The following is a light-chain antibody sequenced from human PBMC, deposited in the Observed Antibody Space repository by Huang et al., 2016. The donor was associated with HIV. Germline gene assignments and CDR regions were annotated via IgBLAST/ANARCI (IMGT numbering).Light chain of an antibody. Sequence: ENLMTQSPSTLSVSPGESATLSCRASQSGFKKLAWYQQKPGQAPKLLIYGSSTRAAGIPARFSGSGSGTDFTLTISSLQSEDFAVYYCQQYNTSPRTFGQGTKVEV. J-gene: IGKJ1*01. CDR3: QQYNTSPRT. CDR1: QSGFKK. V-gene: IGKV3-15*01. CDR2: GSS.